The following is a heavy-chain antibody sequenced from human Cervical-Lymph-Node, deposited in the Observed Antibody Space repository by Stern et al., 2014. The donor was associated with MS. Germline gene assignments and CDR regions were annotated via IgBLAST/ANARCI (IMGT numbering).Heavy chain of an antibody. CDR1: GGSISTSGYY. CDR2: IYHRGST. V-gene: IGHV4-39*01. J-gene: IGHJ4*02. Sequence: QVQLQESGPGLVKPSETLSLTCTVSGGSISTSGYYWAWIRQPPGKGLERIGTIYHRGSTYYNPPLKSRLSISVDTSNNQFPLRVTSVTAADSAVYYCARTSGIRYYFDYWGQGTLVTVSS. D-gene: IGHD3-10*01. CDR3: ARTSGIRYYFDY.